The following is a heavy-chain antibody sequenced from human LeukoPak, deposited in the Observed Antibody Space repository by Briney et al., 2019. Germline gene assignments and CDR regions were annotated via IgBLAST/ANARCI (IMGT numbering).Heavy chain of an antibody. Sequence: GSLRLSCAASGFTVSSNYMSWVRQAPGKGLEWVSIIYSGGSTYYADSVKGRFTISRGNSKNTLYLQMNSLRAEDTAVYYCARVTIYSGSIRRGYMDVWGKGTTVTVSS. D-gene: IGHD1-26*01. CDR2: IYSGGST. J-gene: IGHJ6*03. CDR1: GFTVSSNY. CDR3: ARVTIYSGSIRRGYMDV. V-gene: IGHV3-53*01.